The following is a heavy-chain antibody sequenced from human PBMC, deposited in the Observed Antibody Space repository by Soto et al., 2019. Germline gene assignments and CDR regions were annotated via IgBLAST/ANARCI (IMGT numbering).Heavy chain of an antibody. D-gene: IGHD2-2*02. CDR1: GGAVSSGNYY. CDR2: IYYSGTT. V-gene: IGHV4-30-4*01. J-gene: IGHJ6*02. CDR3: ARDVVVVPTTIQGGYYYYAMDV. Sequence: KTSETLSLTCTVAGGAVSSGNYYWSWIRQPPGKGLEWIGYIYYSGTTYYNPSLRTRATILVDTSMNQVSLKLTSVTAADTAVYYCARDVVVVPTTIQGGYYYYAMDVWGHGTTVTVSS.